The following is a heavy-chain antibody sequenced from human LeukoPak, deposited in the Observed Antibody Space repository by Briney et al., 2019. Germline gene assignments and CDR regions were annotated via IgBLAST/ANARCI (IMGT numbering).Heavy chain of an antibody. CDR3: AREAYGGWFDP. J-gene: IGHJ5*02. D-gene: IGHD2-21*01. CDR1: GFTFGNYW. Sequence: GGSLRLSCAASGFTFGNYWMNWVRQGPGKGLVWVSRINNDGDSTNYADSVRGRFTISRDNAKNTLYLQMNSLRAEDTAVYYCAREAYGGWFDPWGQGTLVTVSS. V-gene: IGHV3-74*01. CDR2: INNDGDST.